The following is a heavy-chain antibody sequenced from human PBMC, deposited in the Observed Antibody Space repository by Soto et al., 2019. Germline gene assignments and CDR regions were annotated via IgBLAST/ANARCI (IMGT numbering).Heavy chain of an antibody. CDR1: GFTFSSYG. J-gene: IGHJ6*02. CDR2: ISYDGRDK. D-gene: IGHD6-6*01. CDR3: AKEESSSSPYYYYYGMDV. V-gene: IGHV3-30*18. Sequence: GGSLRLSCAASGFTFSSYGMHWVRQAPGKGLEWVAVISYDGRDKYHADSVKGRFTISRDNSKNTLYLQMSSLRAEDTAVYYCAKEESSSSPYYYYYGMDVWGQGTTVTVS.